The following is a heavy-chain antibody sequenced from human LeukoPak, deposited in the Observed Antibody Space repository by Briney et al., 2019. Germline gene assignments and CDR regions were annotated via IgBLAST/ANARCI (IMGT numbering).Heavy chain of an antibody. CDR3: ARDWEDY. D-gene: IGHD1-26*01. Sequence: GGSLRLSCAASGFTFSRYSMNWVRQATGKGLEWVSSISSSSSYIYYAGSVKGRFTISRDNAKNSPYLQMNSLRAEDTAVYYCARDWEDYWGQGTLVTVSS. CDR2: ISSSSSYI. J-gene: IGHJ4*02. V-gene: IGHV3-21*01. CDR1: GFTFSRYS.